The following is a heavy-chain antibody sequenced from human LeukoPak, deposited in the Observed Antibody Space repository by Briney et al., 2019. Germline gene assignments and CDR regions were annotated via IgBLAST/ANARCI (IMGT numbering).Heavy chain of an antibody. Sequence: KPSETLSLTCTVSGGSISSGGYYWSWIRQPPGKGLEWIGYIYHSGSTYYNPSLKSRVTISVDRSKNQFSLKLSSVTAADTAVYYCARVYCSSTSCYAFDIWGQGTMVTVSS. CDR1: GGSISSGGYY. CDR2: IYHSGST. V-gene: IGHV4-30-2*01. J-gene: IGHJ3*02. CDR3: ARVYCSSTSCYAFDI. D-gene: IGHD2-2*01.